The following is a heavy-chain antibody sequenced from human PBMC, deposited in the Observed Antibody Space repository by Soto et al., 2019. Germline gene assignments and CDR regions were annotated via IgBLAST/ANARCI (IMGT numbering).Heavy chain of an antibody. Sequence: PGGSLRLSCAASGFTFSSYWMHWVRQAPGKGLVWVSRIYTDGSRTSYADSVKGRFTISRDNAKNTLYLQMNSLRAEDTALYYCAKDGHDFGTNTILSVFDYWGQGTLVTVSS. CDR1: GFTFSSYW. D-gene: IGHD3-3*01. V-gene: IGHV3-74*01. CDR3: AKDGHDFGTNTILSVFDY. CDR2: IYTDGSRT. J-gene: IGHJ4*02.